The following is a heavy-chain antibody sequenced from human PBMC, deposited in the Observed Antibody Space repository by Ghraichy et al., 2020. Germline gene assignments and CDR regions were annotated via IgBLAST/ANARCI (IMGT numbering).Heavy chain of an antibody. V-gene: IGHV3-30*18. CDR1: GFTFSSYG. Sequence: GESLNISSAASGFTFSSYGMYWVRQTPGKGLEWVAVTSYDGSNKYYADSVKGRFTISRDNSKNTLYLQMNSLRAEDTAVYYCAKDMSSGWYYDALDIWGQGTMVTVSS. CDR2: TSYDGSNK. D-gene: IGHD6-19*01. CDR3: AKDMSSGWYYDALDI. J-gene: IGHJ3*02.